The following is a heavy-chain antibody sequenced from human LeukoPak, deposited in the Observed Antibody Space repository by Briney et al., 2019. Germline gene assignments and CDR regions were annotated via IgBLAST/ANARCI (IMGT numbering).Heavy chain of an antibody. V-gene: IGHV1-2*02. CDR2: INPNSGGT. CDR3: AREGYDYVWGSYRNGDAFDI. Sequence: ASVKVSCKASGYTFTGYYMHWVRQAPGQGLEWMGWINPNSGGTNYAQKFQGRVTMTRDTSISTAYMELSRLRSDDTAVYYCAREGYDYVWGSYRNGDAFDIWGQGTMVTVSS. J-gene: IGHJ3*02. CDR1: GYTFTGYY. D-gene: IGHD3-16*02.